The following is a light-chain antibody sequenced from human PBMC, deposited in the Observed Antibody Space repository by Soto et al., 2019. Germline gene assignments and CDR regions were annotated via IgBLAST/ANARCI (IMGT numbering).Light chain of an antibody. V-gene: IGKV1-9*01. Sequence: DIQLTQSPSFLSASVGDRVTITCRASQGISSYLAWYQQKPGKAPKLLIYAASTLQSGVPSRFSGSGSGTEFTLTISSLQPEDFATYYCQQSNSSPPTFGGGTKVDIK. CDR2: AAS. J-gene: IGKJ4*01. CDR1: QGISSY. CDR3: QQSNSSPPT.